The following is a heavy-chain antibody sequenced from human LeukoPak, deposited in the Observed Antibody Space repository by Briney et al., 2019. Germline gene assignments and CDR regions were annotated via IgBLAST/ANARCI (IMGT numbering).Heavy chain of an antibody. V-gene: IGHV3-23*01. J-gene: IGHJ3*02. CDR2: ISGSGGST. CDR1: GFTFSSYG. CDR3: AKDGRITMIEGGDAFDI. Sequence: PGGSLRLSCAASGFTFSSYGMSWVRQAPGKGLEWVSAISGSGGSTYYADSVKGRFTISRDNSKNTLYLQMNSLRAEDTAVYYCAKDGRITMIEGGDAFDIWGQGTMVTVSS. D-gene: IGHD3-22*01.